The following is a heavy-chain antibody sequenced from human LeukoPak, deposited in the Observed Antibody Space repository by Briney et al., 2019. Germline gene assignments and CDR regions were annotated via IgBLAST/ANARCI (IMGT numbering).Heavy chain of an antibody. Sequence: PGGSLRLSCAASGVMFPSYWMTWARQAPGKGLEWVANIKQDGSEKYYVDSVKGRFTISRDNAKNSVYLQMNSLRAEDTAVYYCARVHVGTDMVDVDYWGQGTLVTVSS. J-gene: IGHJ4*02. CDR2: IKQDGSEK. V-gene: IGHV3-7*04. D-gene: IGHD5-18*01. CDR3: ARVHVGTDMVDVDY. CDR1: GVMFPSYW.